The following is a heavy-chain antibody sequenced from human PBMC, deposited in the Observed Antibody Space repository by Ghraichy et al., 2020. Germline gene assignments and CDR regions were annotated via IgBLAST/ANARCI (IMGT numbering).Heavy chain of an antibody. Sequence: GGSLRLSCAASAFTFSDYYMSWIRQAPGKGPEWVSYISSSGSRIYYGDSVKGRFTISRDNAKNSLSPQMNSLRAEDTAVYYCARVVGHFLQWTPANYYMDVWGKGTTVTVSS. V-gene: IGHV3-11*01. D-gene: IGHD2/OR15-2a*01. CDR1: AFTFSDYY. CDR3: ARVVGHFLQWTPANYYMDV. J-gene: IGHJ6*03. CDR2: ISSSGSRI.